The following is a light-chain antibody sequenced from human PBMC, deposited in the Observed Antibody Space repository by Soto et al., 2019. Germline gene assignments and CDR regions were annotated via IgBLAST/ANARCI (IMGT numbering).Light chain of an antibody. V-gene: IGKV3-15*01. CDR2: GAS. CDR1: QSVDSD. CDR3: QQYNTWVRGT. J-gene: IGKJ2*01. Sequence: EIVLTQSPGTLSLSPGERVTLSCRASQSVDSDVAWFQHKPGQAPRLLIYGASTRAAGIPGRFSGSGYETDFTFTISSLEPEDSATYFCQQYNTWVRGTFGQGTKLEIK.